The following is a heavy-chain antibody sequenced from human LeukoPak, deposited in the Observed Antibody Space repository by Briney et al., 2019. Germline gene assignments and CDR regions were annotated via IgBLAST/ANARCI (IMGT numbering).Heavy chain of an antibody. CDR2: IYYSGST. J-gene: IGHJ6*02. D-gene: IGHD6-19*01. CDR1: GGSISSSTYY. Sequence: KPSETLSLTCTVSGGSISSSTYYWGWIRQPPGKGLDWIGSIYYSGSTYYNPSLKSRVTISVDTSKNQFSLKLSSVTAADTAVYYCARDPGYSSSDVWGQGTTVTVSS. V-gene: IGHV4-39*07. CDR3: ARDPGYSSSDV.